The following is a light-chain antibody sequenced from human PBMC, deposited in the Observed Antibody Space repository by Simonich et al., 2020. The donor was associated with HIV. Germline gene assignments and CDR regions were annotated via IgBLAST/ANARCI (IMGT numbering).Light chain of an antibody. V-gene: IGKV4-1*01. CDR1: QSVLYSSNNKDY. CDR3: QQYYITPHT. CDR2: WAS. Sequence: DIVMTQSPDSLAVSLSERATINCKSSQSVLYSSNNKDYLAWYQQKPGQPPNLLIYWASTRESGVPDRFSGSGSETDFTLTISSLQAEDVAVYYCQQYYITPHTFGQGTKVEIK. J-gene: IGKJ1*01.